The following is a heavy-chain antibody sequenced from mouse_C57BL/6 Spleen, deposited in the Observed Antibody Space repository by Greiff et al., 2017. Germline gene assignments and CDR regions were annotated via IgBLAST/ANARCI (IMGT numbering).Heavy chain of an antibody. CDR2: IDPSDSET. D-gene: IGHD1-1*01. J-gene: IGHJ2*01. CDR1: GYTFTSYW. Sequence: QVQLQQPGAELVRPGSSVKLSCKASGYTFTSYWMHWVKQRPIQGLEWIGNIDPSDSETHYNQKFKDKATLTVDKSSSTAYMQLSSLTSEDSADYYCARERLLNHYFDYWGQGTTLTVSS. CDR3: ARERLLNHYFDY. V-gene: IGHV1-52*01.